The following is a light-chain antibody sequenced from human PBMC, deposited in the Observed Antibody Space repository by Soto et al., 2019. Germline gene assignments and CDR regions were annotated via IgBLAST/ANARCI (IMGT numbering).Light chain of an antibody. CDR3: SSHAGSNNVI. V-gene: IGLV2-8*01. CDR2: XXX. Sequence: QSVLTQPPSASGSPGQSVTISCTGTSSDVGYYNYVSWYQQHPGKAPKLMIXXXXXXXXGVPDRFSGSKSGNTASLTVSGXXXXXXXXXXCSSHAGSNNVIFGGGTKLTVL. J-gene: IGLJ2*01. CDR1: SSDVGYYNY.